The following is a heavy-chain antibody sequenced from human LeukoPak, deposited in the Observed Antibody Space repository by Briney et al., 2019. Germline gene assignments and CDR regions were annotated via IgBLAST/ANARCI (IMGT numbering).Heavy chain of an antibody. CDR2: IYTSGST. Sequence: PSETLSLTCTVSGGSISSYYWSWIRQPAGKGLEWIGRIYTSGSTNYNPSPKSRVTMSVDTSKNQFSLKLSSVTAADTAVYYCAKDDFWSGYWTGGWFDPWGQGTLVTVSS. CDR1: GGSISSYY. J-gene: IGHJ5*02. V-gene: IGHV4-4*07. CDR3: AKDDFWSGYWTGGWFDP. D-gene: IGHD3-3*01.